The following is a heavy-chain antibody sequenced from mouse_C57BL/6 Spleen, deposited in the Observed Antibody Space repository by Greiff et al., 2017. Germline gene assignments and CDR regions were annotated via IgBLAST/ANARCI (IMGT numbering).Heavy chain of an antibody. V-gene: IGHV1-53*01. Sequence: QVQLQQPGTELVKPGASVKLSCKASGYTFTSYWMLWVKQRPGQGLEWIGNINPSNGGTNYNEKFKSKATLTVDKSSSTAYMQLSSLTSEDSAVYYWARSGGYSNYLYYFDYWGQGTTLTVSS. D-gene: IGHD2-5*01. J-gene: IGHJ2*01. CDR3: ARSGGYSNYLYYFDY. CDR1: GYTFTSYW. CDR2: INPSNGGT.